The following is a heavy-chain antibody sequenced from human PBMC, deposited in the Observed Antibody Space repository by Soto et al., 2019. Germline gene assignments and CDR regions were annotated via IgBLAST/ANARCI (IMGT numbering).Heavy chain of an antibody. CDR1: GGTFSSYA. J-gene: IGHJ6*02. Sequence: QVQLVQSGAEVKKPGSSVKVSCKASGGTFSSYAITWVRQAPGQGLEWMGGIIPIFGTANYAQKFQVRVTITAEESTSVAYIELSSLRAEDTAVYYCARDSVRYFDWLSPHYGMDVWGQGTTVTVSS. CDR2: IIPIFGTA. D-gene: IGHD3-9*01. V-gene: IGHV1-69*01. CDR3: ARDSVRYFDWLSPHYGMDV.